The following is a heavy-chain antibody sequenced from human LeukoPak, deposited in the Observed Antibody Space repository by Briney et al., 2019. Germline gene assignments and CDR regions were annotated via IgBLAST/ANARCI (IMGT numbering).Heavy chain of an antibody. CDR2: INHSGST. Sequence: SETLSLTCAVYGGSFSGYYWSWIRQPPGKGLEWIGEINHSGSTNYNPSLKSRVTISVDTSKNQFSLKLSSVTAADTAVYYCTRGAWWDHRYHFDYWGQGTLVTVSS. CDR3: TRGAWWDHRYHFDY. J-gene: IGHJ4*02. CDR1: GGSFSGYY. D-gene: IGHD1-26*01. V-gene: IGHV4-34*01.